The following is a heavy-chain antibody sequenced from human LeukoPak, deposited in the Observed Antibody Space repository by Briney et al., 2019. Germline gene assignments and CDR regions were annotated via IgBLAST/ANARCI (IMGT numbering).Heavy chain of an antibody. V-gene: IGHV1-2*02. CDR2: INPNSGGT. CDR1: GYTFTGYY. D-gene: IGHD4-11*01. J-gene: IGHJ6*03. Sequence: ASVKVSCKASGYTFTGYYIHWVRQAPGQGLEWMGWINPNSGGTNYAQKFQGRVTMTRDTSISTAYMELSSLRAEDTAVYYCAKDTATTYYYMDVRGKGTTVTVSS. CDR3: AKDTATTYYYMDV.